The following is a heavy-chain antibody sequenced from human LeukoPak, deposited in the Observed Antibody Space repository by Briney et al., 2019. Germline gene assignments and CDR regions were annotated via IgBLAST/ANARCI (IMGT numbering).Heavy chain of an antibody. J-gene: IGHJ4*02. Sequence: ASVKVSCKVSGYTLTELSMHWVRQAPGKGLEWMGGFGPEDGETIYAQKFQGRVTMTEDTSTDTAYMELSSLRSEDTAVYYCATGAYGGNSRVFDYWGQGTLVTVSS. V-gene: IGHV1-24*01. D-gene: IGHD4-23*01. CDR2: FGPEDGET. CDR3: ATGAYGGNSRVFDY. CDR1: GYTLTELS.